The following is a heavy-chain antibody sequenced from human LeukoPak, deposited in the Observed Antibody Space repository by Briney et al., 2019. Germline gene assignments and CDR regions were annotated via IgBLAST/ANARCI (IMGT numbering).Heavy chain of an antibody. D-gene: IGHD5-18*01. CDR3: AMGYKSAYSWDY. V-gene: IGHV3-74*01. CDR2: ISPDGRST. Sequence: GGSLRLSCAASGFTFSVFWMFWVRQAPGQGLVWVSHISPDGRSTSYADSVKGRFTISRDNARNTLYLQLNSLTAEDTAVYYCAMGYKSAYSWDYWGQGTLVTVSS. CDR1: GFTFSVFW. J-gene: IGHJ4*02.